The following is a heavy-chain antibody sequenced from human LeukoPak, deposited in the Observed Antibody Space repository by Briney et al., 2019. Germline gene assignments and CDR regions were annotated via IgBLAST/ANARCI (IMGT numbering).Heavy chain of an antibody. V-gene: IGHV1-3*01. J-gene: IGHJ3*02. D-gene: IGHD3-10*01. Sequence: ASVKVSCKASGYIFTKHAIHWVRQAPGQGLEWMGWINGGNGNTKYSQKFHNRVTFTRDTSASTSYMELSSLRFEDTAVYYCARRSDRVALDIWGQGTMVTVSS. CDR3: ARRSDRVALDI. CDR1: GYIFTKHA. CDR2: INGGNGNT.